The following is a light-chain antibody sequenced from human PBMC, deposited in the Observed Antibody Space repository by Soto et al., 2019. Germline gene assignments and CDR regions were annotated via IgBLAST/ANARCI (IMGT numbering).Light chain of an antibody. V-gene: IGLV1-44*01. CDR2: TTN. Sequence: QSVLTQPHSASGTPGQRVTISCFGSSSNIGTSSVHWFQQLPGTAPKLLISTTNQRPSGVPERFSGSKSGTSASLAISGLQSEDEADYYCAAWDDSLNGHVFGTGTKLTVL. CDR1: SSNIGTSS. CDR3: AAWDDSLNGHV. J-gene: IGLJ1*01.